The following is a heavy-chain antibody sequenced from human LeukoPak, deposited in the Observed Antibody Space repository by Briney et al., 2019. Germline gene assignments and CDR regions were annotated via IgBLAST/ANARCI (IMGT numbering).Heavy chain of an antibody. Sequence: SVKVSCKASGGTFSSYAISWVRQAPGQGLEWMGGNIPIFGTANYAQKFQGRVTITTDESTSTAYMELSSLRSEDTAVYYCARVKMVRGVQTLELRSSYYYYYYMDVWGKGTTVTVSS. J-gene: IGHJ6*03. D-gene: IGHD3-10*01. CDR3: ARVKMVRGVQTLELRSSYYYYYYMDV. V-gene: IGHV1-69*05. CDR1: GGTFSSYA. CDR2: NIPIFGTA.